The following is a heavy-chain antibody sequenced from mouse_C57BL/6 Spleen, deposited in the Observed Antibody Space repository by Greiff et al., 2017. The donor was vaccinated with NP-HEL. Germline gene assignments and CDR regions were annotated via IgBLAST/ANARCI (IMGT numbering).Heavy chain of an antibody. D-gene: IGHD1-2*01. CDR3: VGEATREDYYAMDY. V-gene: IGHV10-3*01. J-gene: IGHJ4*01. CDR2: IRSKSSNYAT. CDR1: GFTFNTYA. Sequence: EVHLVESGGGLVQPKGSLKLSCAASGFTFNTYAMHWVRQAPGKGLEWVARIRSKSSNYATYYADSVKDRFTISRDDSQSMLYLQMNNLKTEDTAMYYCVGEATREDYYAMDYWGQGTSVTVSS.